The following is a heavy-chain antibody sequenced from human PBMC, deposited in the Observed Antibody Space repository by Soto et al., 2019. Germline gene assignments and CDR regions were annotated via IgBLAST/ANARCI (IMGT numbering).Heavy chain of an antibody. CDR2: IIPILGIA. V-gene: IGHV1-69*04. CDR3: ARDGGSNCSGGSCYLPPPYYYYYYMDV. D-gene: IGHD2-15*01. Sequence: ASVKVSCKASGGTFSSYTISWVRQAPGQGLEWMGRIIPILGIANYAQKFQGRVTITADKSTSTAYMELSSLRSEDTAVYYCARDGGSNCSGGSCYLPPPYYYYYYMDVWGKGTTVTVSS. J-gene: IGHJ6*03. CDR1: GGTFSSYT.